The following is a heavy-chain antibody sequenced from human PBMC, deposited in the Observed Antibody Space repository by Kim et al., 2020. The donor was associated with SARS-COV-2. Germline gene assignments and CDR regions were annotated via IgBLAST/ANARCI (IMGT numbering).Heavy chain of an antibody. CDR2: IKQDGSEK. J-gene: IGHJ5*02. CDR1: GFTFSSYW. Sequence: GGSLRLSCAASGFTFSSYWMSWVRQAPGKGLEWVANIKQDGSEKYYVDSVKGRFTISRDNAKNSLYLQMNSLRAEDTAVYYCAREVHCSSTSCYEKNWFDPWGQGTLVTVSS. CDR3: AREVHCSSTSCYEKNWFDP. V-gene: IGHV3-7*01. D-gene: IGHD2-2*01.